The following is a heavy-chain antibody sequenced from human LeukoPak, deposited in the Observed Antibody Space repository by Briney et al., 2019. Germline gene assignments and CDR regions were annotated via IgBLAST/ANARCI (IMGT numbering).Heavy chain of an antibody. CDR3: ARQYCSSTSCAFDY. D-gene: IGHD2-2*01. CDR2: INHSGST. V-gene: IGHV4-34*01. J-gene: IGHJ4*02. Sequence: SETLSLTCAVYGGSFSGYYWSWIRQPPGKGLEWVVEINHSGSTNYKPSLKSRVTISVDTSKNQFSLKLSSVTAADTAVYYCARQYCSSTSCAFDYWGQGTLVTVSS. CDR1: GGSFSGYY.